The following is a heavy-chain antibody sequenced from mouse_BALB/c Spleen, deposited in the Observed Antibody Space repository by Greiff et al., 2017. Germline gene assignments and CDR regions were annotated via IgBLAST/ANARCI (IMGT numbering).Heavy chain of an antibody. V-gene: IGHV1-69*02. CDR1: GYTFTSYW. J-gene: IGHJ2*01. CDR2: IYPSDSYT. Sequence: VQLQQPGAELVRPGASVKLSCKASGYTFTSYWINWVKQRPGQGLEWIGNIYPSDSYTNYNQKFKDKATLTVDKSSSTAYMQLSSPTSEDSAVYYCTRVFGEYYFDYWGQGTTLTVSS. CDR3: TRVFGEYYFDY.